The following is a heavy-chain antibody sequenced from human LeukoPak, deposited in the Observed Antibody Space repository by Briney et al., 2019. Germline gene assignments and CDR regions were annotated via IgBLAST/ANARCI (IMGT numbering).Heavy chain of an antibody. CDR2: IYPGGAT. Sequence: SETLSLTCAVYGGSFSDYYWSWFRQPPGKGLEWIGEIYPGGATFYNPSLKSRVTVSKDTSKSQFSLNLRFVTAADTALYYCAGYHNWFLNDHWGQGTLVTVSS. J-gene: IGHJ4*02. D-gene: IGHD1-1*01. CDR3: AGYHNWFLNDH. CDR1: GGSFSDYY. V-gene: IGHV4-34*01.